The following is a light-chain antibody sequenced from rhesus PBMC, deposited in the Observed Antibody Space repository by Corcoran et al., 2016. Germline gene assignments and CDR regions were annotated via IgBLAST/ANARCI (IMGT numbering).Light chain of an antibody. CDR3: QQSYSSPRT. J-gene: IGKJ1*01. CDR2: KAS. V-gene: IGKV1-74*01. CDR1: ENVNKY. Sequence: DIQMTQSPPSLSASVGDRVTITCRTSENVNKYLNWYQQKQGKAPRLLIYKASTLQSGVPSRFSGGGSGTDYTFSISTLQSEDVATYYCQQSYSSPRTFGQGTKVEIK.